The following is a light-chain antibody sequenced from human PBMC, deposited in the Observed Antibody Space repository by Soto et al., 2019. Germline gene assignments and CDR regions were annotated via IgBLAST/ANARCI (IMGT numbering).Light chain of an antibody. J-gene: IGKJ1*01. CDR3: QQFRT. CDR2: AAS. CDR1: QGIRND. Sequence: AIQLTQSPSSLAASLGDRVTITCRASQGIRNDLGWYQQKPGKAPKLLIYAASSLQSGVPSRFSGSASGTDFTLTIRSLQHEDFAVYYCQQFRTFGQGTKVDIK. V-gene: IGKV1-6*01.